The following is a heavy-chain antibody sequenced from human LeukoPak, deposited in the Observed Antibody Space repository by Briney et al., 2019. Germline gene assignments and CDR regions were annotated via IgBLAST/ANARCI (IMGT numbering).Heavy chain of an antibody. D-gene: IGHD3-22*01. V-gene: IGHV4-59*01. CDR2: IYYSGST. CDR1: GGSISSYY. J-gene: IGHJ3*02. Sequence: SETLSLTCTVSGGSISSYYWSWIRQPPGRGLEWFGYIYYSGSTNYNPSLKSRVTISVDTSKNQFSLKLSSVTAADTAVYYCARVGAYYYDSSGYRDAFDIWGQGTWSPSLQ. CDR3: ARVGAYYYDSSGYRDAFDI.